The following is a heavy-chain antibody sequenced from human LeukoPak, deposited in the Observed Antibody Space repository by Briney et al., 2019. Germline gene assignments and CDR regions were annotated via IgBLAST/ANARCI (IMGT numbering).Heavy chain of an antibody. CDR2: INHSGST. J-gene: IGHJ4*02. Sequence: SSETLSLTCAVYGGSFSGYYWSWIRQPPGKGLEWIGEINHSGSTNYNPSLKSRVTISVDTSKNQFSLKLSSVTAADTAMYYCARQPRSYYGSGSYYNGFDYWGQGTLATVSS. V-gene: IGHV4-34*01. CDR3: ARQPRSYYGSGSYYNGFDY. CDR1: GGSFSGYY. D-gene: IGHD3-10*01.